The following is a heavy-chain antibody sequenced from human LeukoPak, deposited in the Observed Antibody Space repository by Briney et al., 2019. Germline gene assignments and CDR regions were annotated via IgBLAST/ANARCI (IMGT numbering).Heavy chain of an antibody. V-gene: IGHV3-23*01. J-gene: IGHJ4*02. CDR3: AKDLRYYDSSGYYR. Sequence: GGSLRLSCAASGFNFDDHGMSWVRQAPGKGLEWVSAISGSGGSTYYADSVKGRFTISRDNSKNTLYLQMNSLRAEDTAVYYCAKDLRYYDSSGYYRWGQGTLVTVSS. CDR1: GFNFDDHG. D-gene: IGHD3-22*01. CDR2: ISGSGGST.